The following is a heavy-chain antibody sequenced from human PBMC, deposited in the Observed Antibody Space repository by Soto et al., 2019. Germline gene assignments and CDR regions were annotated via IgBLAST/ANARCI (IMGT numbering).Heavy chain of an antibody. CDR3: ASTYYYDSSGYAKWFDY. V-gene: IGHV5-10-1*01. D-gene: IGHD3-22*01. CDR2: IDPSDSYT. J-gene: IGHJ4*02. CDR1: GYSFTSYW. Sequence: GESLKISCKGSGYSFTSYWISWVRQMPGKGLEWMGRIDPSDSYTNYSPSFQGHVTISADKSISTAYLQWSSLKASDTAMYYCASTYYYDSSGYAKWFDYWGLGTLVTVS.